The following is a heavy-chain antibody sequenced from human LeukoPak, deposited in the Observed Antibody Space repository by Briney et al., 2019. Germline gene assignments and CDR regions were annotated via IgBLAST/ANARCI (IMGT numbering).Heavy chain of an antibody. CDR3: ARDHYGDYVGSNSYGMDV. Sequence: SQTLSLTCTASGGSISSGDYYWSWIRQPPGKGLEWIGYIYYSGSTYYNPSLKSRVTISVDTSKNQFSLKLSSVTAADTAVYYCARDHYGDYVGSNSYGMDVWGQGTTVTVSS. J-gene: IGHJ6*02. V-gene: IGHV4-30-4*01. D-gene: IGHD4-17*01. CDR2: IYYSGST. CDR1: GGSISSGDYY.